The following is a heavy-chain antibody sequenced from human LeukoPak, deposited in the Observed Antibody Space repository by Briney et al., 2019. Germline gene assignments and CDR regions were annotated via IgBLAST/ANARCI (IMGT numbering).Heavy chain of an antibody. CDR2: IYYSGST. CDR1: GGSISSYY. J-gene: IGHJ6*02. D-gene: IGHD2-15*01. CDR3: ARLKGVAYYYGMDV. V-gene: IGHV4-59*01. Sequence: SETLSLTCTVSGGSISSYYWSWIRQPPRKGLEWIGYIYYSGSTSSDPSLKSRVTISIDTSRNHFSLKLSSVTAADTAVYYCARLKGVAYYYGMDVWGQGTTVTVSS.